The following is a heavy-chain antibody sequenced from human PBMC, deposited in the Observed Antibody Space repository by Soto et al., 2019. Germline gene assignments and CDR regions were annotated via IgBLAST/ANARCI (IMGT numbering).Heavy chain of an antibody. V-gene: IGHV1-2*02. J-gene: IGHJ4*02. D-gene: IGHD6-6*01. CDR3: ASSTSSYLRPDY. Sequence: ASVKVSCKPSGYTFTDYFIHWVRQAPGQGLEWMGWINPNSGGTNYVQKFQGRVTMTRDTSISTVYMELSRLRSDDTAVYYCASSTSSYLRPDYWGQGTLVTVSS. CDR2: INPNSGGT. CDR1: GYTFTDYF.